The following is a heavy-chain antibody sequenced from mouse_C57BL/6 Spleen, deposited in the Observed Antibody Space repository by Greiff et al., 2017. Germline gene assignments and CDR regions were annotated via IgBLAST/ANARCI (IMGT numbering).Heavy chain of an antibody. V-gene: IGHV1-42*01. CDR1: GYSFTGYY. CDR3: ARGSDYAMDY. Sequence: EVQRVESGPELVKPGASVKISCKASGYSFTGYYMNWVKQSPEKSLEWIGEINPSTGGTTYNQKFKAKATLTVDKSSSTAYMQLKSLTSEDAAVYYCARGSDYAMDYWGQGTSVTVSS. D-gene: IGHD3-1*01. J-gene: IGHJ4*01. CDR2: INPSTGGT.